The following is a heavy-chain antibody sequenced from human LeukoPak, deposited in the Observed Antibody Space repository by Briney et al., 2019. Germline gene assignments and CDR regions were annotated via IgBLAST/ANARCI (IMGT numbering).Heavy chain of an antibody. CDR2: INPSGGGT. D-gene: IGHD1/OR15-1a*01. V-gene: IGHV1-46*01. CDR1: GYTFTIYY. CDR3: AREWPNTYRFDH. J-gene: IGHJ5*02. Sequence: ASVKVSFKASGYTFTIYYIHWVRQAPGQGREWLGIINPSGGGTIYAQKFQGRVTMTRDTSTSTVYMELSSLRSEDTAVYYCAREWPNTYRFDHWGQGTLVTVSS.